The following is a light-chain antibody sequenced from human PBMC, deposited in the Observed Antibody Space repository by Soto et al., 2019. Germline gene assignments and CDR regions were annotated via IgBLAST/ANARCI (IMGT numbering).Light chain of an antibody. CDR3: GTWDSSLSAGV. Sequence: QSVLTQPSLVSAAPGQKVTISCSGSSSNIENNYVSWYQQFPGTAPKLLIYDNNKRPSGIPDRFSGSKSGTSATLGIAGLQTGDEADYYCGTWDSSLSAGVFGVGTKVTVL. CDR2: DNN. CDR1: SSNIENNY. V-gene: IGLV1-51*01. J-gene: IGLJ2*01.